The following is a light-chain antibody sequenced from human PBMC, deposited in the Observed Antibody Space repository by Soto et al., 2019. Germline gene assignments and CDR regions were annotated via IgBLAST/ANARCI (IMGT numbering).Light chain of an antibody. CDR3: QQSYSTPPT. CDR1: QSISSY. J-gene: IGKJ1*01. V-gene: IGKV1-39*01. CDR2: AAS. Sequence: DIQMTQSPSSLSASVGDRVTITCRASQSISSYLNWYQQKPGKAPKLQIYAASSLQSGVPSRFSGSGSGTDFTLTISSLQPEDFATYYCQQSYSTPPTFGQGTKVDIK.